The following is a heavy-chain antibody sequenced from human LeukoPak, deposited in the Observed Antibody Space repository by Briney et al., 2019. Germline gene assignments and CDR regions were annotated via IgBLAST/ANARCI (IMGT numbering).Heavy chain of an antibody. CDR1: GFTFSSYG. CDR2: IWYDGGNK. Sequence: GRSLRLSCAASGFTFSSYGMHWVRQAPGKGLEWVAVIWYDGGNKYYADSVKGRFTISRDNSKNTLYLQMNSLRAEDTAVYYCARVKYSSGWYADYWGQGTLVTVSS. D-gene: IGHD6-19*01. CDR3: ARVKYSSGWYADY. V-gene: IGHV3-33*01. J-gene: IGHJ4*02.